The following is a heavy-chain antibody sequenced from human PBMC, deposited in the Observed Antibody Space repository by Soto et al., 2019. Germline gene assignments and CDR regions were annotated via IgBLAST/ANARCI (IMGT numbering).Heavy chain of an antibody. CDR3: ARGDYYDSSRPFSDAFDI. CDR1: GFTFSSYW. V-gene: IGHV3-7*04. J-gene: IGHJ3*02. Sequence: EVQLVESGGGLVQPGGSLRLSCAASGFTFSSYWMSWVRQAPGKGLEWVANIKPDGSEKWYVDSVKGRFTISRDNAKNSLYLQMNSMRAEDTAVYYCARGDYYDSSRPFSDAFDIWGQGTMVTVSS. D-gene: IGHD3-22*01. CDR2: IKPDGSEK.